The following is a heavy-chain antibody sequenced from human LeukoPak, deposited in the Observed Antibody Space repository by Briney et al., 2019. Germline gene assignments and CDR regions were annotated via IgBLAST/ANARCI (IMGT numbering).Heavy chain of an antibody. CDR1: GYTFTGDY. Sequence: ASVKVSCKASGYTFTGDYMHWVRQAPGEGLEWMGWINPNSGGTNYAQKFQGRVTMTRDTSISTAYMELSRLRSDDTAVYYCARDASYCSSTSCYLINWFDPWGQGTLVTVSS. V-gene: IGHV1-2*02. J-gene: IGHJ5*02. D-gene: IGHD2-2*01. CDR3: ARDASYCSSTSCYLINWFDP. CDR2: INPNSGGT.